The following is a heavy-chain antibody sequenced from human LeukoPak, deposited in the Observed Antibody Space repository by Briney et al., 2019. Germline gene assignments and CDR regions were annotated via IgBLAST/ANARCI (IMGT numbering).Heavy chain of an antibody. CDR3: AKDPRQWLAQYYIDY. D-gene: IGHD6-19*01. J-gene: IGHJ4*02. Sequence: GGTLRLSCAGSGFTFSSYAMSWVRQAPGKGLEWVSGISAGGGSTYYEDSVKGRFTISRDNSKNTLYLYVNSLRAEDTAVYYCAKDPRQWLAQYYIDYWGQGTLVSVSS. CDR1: GFTFSSYA. CDR2: ISAGGGST. V-gene: IGHV3-23*01.